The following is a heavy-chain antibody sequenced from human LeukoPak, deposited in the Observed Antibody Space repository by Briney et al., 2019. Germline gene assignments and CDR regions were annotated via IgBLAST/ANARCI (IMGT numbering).Heavy chain of an antibody. Sequence: SETLSLTCTVAGGSISSGGYYWSWIRQHPGKGLKWVGYIYYSGSTYYNPSLKSRVTISVDTSKNQFSLKLSSVTAADTAVYYCAREQRYSSGWSGYYFDYWGQGTLVTVSS. J-gene: IGHJ4*02. D-gene: IGHD6-19*01. V-gene: IGHV4-31*03. CDR3: AREQRYSSGWSGYYFDY. CDR2: IYYSGST. CDR1: GGSISSGGYY.